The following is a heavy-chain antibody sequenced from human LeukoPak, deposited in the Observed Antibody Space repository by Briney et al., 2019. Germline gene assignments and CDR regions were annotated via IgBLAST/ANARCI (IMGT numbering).Heavy chain of an antibody. V-gene: IGHV3-53*01. J-gene: IGHJ4*02. CDR2: IYSGGST. CDR3: ARTPTLSSGYYDY. Sequence: GGSLRLSCAASGFTVSSNYMSWVRQAPGKGLEWVSVIYSGGSTYYADSVKGRFTISRDNSKNTLYLQMNSLRAEGTAVYYCARTPTLSSGYYDYWGQGTLVTVSS. D-gene: IGHD3-22*01. CDR1: GFTVSSNY.